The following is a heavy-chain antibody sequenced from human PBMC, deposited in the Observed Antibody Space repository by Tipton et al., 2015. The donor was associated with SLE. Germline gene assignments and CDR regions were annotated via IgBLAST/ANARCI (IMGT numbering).Heavy chain of an antibody. CDR3: ARDLGGFDH. D-gene: IGHD3-16*01. Sequence: SLRLSCAASGFTFDDYVMHWVRQAPGKGLEWVAVISFDGSLKYYADSVKGRFTVSRDNARNSLYLQMNSLRAEDTAVYYCARDLGGFDHWGQGTRVTVSS. V-gene: IGHV3-30*04. CDR2: ISFDGSLK. CDR1: GFTFDDYV. J-gene: IGHJ5*02.